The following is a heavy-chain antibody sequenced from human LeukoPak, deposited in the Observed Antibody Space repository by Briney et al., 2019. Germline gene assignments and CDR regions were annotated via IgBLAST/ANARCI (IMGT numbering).Heavy chain of an antibody. V-gene: IGHV3-11*01. J-gene: IGHJ4*02. Sequence: NPGGPLRLSCAASGFTFSDYYMSWIRQAPGKGLEWVSYISSSGSTIYYADSVKGRFTISRDNAKNSLYLQMNSLRAEDTAVYYCASHSSGSSEPFGLDYWGQGTLVTVSS. CDR2: ISSSGSTI. D-gene: IGHD3-10*01. CDR3: ASHSSGSSEPFGLDY. CDR1: GFTFSDYY.